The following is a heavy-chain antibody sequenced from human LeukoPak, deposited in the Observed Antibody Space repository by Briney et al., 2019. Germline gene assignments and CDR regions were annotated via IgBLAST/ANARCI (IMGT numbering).Heavy chain of an antibody. Sequence: NSGGSLRLSCAASGFTFSDYYMSWIRQPPGKGLEWIGEINHSGSTNYNPSLKSRVTISVDTSKNQFSLKLSSVTAADTAVYYCARGVPVRFLEWFKSHNWFDPWGQGTLVTVSS. D-gene: IGHD3-3*01. CDR1: GFTFSDYY. CDR2: INHSGST. CDR3: ARGVPVRFLEWFKSHNWFDP. J-gene: IGHJ5*02. V-gene: IGHV4-34*01.